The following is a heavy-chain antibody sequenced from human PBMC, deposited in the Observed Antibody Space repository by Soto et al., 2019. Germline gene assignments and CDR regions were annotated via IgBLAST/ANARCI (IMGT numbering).Heavy chain of an antibody. Sequence: SCAASVLTFSSYSMNWVRQAPGKGLEWVSSISSSSSYIYYADSVKGRFTISRDNAKNSLYLQMNSLRAEDTAVYYCARSDTLAYCGGDCSSGGVLGYYYYGMDVLGQSTKVTVSS. V-gene: IGHV3-21*01. CDR3: ARSDTLAYCGGDCSSGGVLGYYYYGMDV. CDR1: VLTFSSYS. CDR2: ISSSSSYI. D-gene: IGHD2-21*02. J-gene: IGHJ6*02.